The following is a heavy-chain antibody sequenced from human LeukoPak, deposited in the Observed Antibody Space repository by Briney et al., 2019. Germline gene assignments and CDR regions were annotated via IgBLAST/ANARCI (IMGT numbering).Heavy chain of an antibody. D-gene: IGHD4-11*01. CDR2: IYYSGST. Sequence: PSETLSLTCTVSGGSISSSSYYWGWIRPPPGKGLEWIGSIYYSGSTYYNPSLKSRVTISVDTSKNQFSLKLSSVTAADTAVYYCARQRGNYGAFDIWGQGTMVTVSS. CDR1: GGSISSSSYY. V-gene: IGHV4-39*01. CDR3: ARQRGNYGAFDI. J-gene: IGHJ3*02.